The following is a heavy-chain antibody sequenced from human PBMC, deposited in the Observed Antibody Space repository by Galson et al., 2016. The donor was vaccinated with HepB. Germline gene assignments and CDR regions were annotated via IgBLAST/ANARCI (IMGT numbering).Heavy chain of an antibody. CDR2: IWYDGSNE. CDR3: VREMSTGEIDDGFDI. Sequence: SLRLSCAASGFPFGSYGMHWVRQAPGKGLEWVAIIWYDGSNENYADSVKGRFSISRDNSKKTLSLQMNSLRAEDTAVYYCVREMSTGEIDDGFDIWGQGTMVTVSS. J-gene: IGHJ3*02. CDR1: GFPFGSYG. D-gene: IGHD5/OR15-5a*01. V-gene: IGHV3-33*01.